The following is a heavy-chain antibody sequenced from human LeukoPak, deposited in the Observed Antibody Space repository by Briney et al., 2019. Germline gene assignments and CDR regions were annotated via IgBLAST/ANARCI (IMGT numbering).Heavy chain of an antibody. Sequence: SETLSLTCTVSGGSISSCSYYWGWIRQPPGKGLEWIGSIYYGGNTYYNPSLMSRVTISVDTSKNQFSLKLSSVTAADTAVYYCARRPVTSNWFDPWGQGTLVTVSS. J-gene: IGHJ5*02. CDR1: GGSISSCSYY. V-gene: IGHV4-39*01. CDR2: IYYGGNT. CDR3: ARRPVTSNWFDP. D-gene: IGHD4-17*01.